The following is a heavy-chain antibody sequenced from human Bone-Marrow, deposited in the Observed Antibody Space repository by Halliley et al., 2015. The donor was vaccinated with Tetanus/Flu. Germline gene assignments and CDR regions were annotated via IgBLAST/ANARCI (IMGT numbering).Heavy chain of an antibody. CDR3: ATGGGYLIDY. J-gene: IGHJ4*01. CDR2: IYNSGSP. D-gene: IGHD5-12*01. Sequence: KGLEWFGYIYNSGSPNYNPSLQSRVTISVDTSNNHLSLKLSSVIAADTAVYYCATGGGYLIDYWGHGTLVTVSS. V-gene: IGHV4-61*03.